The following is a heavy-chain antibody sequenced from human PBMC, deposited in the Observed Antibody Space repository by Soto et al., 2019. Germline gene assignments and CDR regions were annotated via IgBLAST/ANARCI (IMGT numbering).Heavy chain of an antibody. Sequence: QVQLVQSGAEVKKPGASVKVSCKASGYTFTSYAMHWVRQAPGQRLEWMGWINAGNGNTKYSQKFQGRVTITRDTSASTAYMELSRLRSEDTAVYYCARVLPVLLGQLVITTQADAFDIWGQGTMVTVSS. J-gene: IGHJ3*02. CDR3: ARVLPVLLGQLVITTQADAFDI. CDR2: INAGNGNT. D-gene: IGHD2-2*01. CDR1: GYTFTSYA. V-gene: IGHV1-3*01.